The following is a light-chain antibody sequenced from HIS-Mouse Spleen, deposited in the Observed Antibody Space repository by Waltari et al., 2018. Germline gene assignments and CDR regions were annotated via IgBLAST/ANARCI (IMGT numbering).Light chain of an antibody. CDR1: QSISSY. V-gene: IGKV1-39*01. Sequence: DIQMTPSPSSLSASVGARVTITCRASQSISSYLNWYQQKPGKAPKLLIYAASSLQSGVPSRFSGSGSGTDFTLTISSLQPEDFATYYCQQSYSTPNTFGQGTKLEIK. J-gene: IGKJ2*01. CDR3: QQSYSTPNT. CDR2: AAS.